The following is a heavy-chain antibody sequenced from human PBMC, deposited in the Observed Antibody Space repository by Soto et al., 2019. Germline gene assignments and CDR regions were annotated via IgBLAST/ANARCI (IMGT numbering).Heavy chain of an antibody. V-gene: IGHV4-34*01. J-gene: IGHJ4*02. Sequence: SETLSLTCAVYGGYFSGYYWTWIRQPPGKGLEWIGQINHSGSTNYNPSLRSRVTISVDTSKNQFSLKLSSVTAADTAVYYCARGISMLVVVQTDAPDKYYFDSWGLGTLVTVSS. CDR2: INHSGST. D-gene: IGHD2-8*02. CDR3: ARGISMLVVVQTDAPDKYYFDS. CDR1: GGYFSGYY.